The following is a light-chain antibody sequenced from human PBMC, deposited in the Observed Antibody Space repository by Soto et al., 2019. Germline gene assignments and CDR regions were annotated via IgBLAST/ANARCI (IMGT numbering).Light chain of an antibody. CDR2: RNS. CDR1: NSNVGAGYD. J-gene: IGLJ3*02. V-gene: IGLV1-40*01. Sequence: VLTQPPSVSGAPGQSVTLSCTGSNSNVGAGYDVHWYQQFPGTAPKLVIYRNSNRPSGIPDRFSGSKSGASASLDITVLRPEAEAVYYCQSYASSLSGARVFGGGTKLTVI. CDR3: QSYASSLSGARV.